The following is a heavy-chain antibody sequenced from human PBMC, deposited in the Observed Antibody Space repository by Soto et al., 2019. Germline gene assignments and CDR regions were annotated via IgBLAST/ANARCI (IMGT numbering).Heavy chain of an antibody. CDR1: GFPFSNYS. CDR2: ISASGGAT. Sequence: PGGSLRLSCAASGFPFSNYSMSRVRQGPGKGLEWVSAISASGGATFYADSVKGRFTISRDDSQNTLYLQMNSLRGEDTAVYYCTRLFATYYYYIDVWGNGTTVTVSS. CDR3: TRLFATYYYYIDV. J-gene: IGHJ6*03. V-gene: IGHV3-23*01.